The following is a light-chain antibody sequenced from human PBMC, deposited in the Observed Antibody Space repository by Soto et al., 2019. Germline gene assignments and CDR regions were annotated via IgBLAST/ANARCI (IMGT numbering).Light chain of an antibody. CDR2: DAS. Sequence: DIQMTQSPATLSSSVGDRVTLTCRASQSISSWLAWYKQKLGRAPRLLSYDASSLQSGVPSRFSGSGSGTDFTLTISSLQPEDFETYSCQQSYNSPQTFGQGTKVDI. J-gene: IGKJ1*01. CDR1: QSISSW. CDR3: QQSYNSPQT. V-gene: IGKV1-39*01.